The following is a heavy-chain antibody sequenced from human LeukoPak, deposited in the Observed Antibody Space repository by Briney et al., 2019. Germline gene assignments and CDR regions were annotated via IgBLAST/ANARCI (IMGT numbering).Heavy chain of an antibody. CDR3: ARGADDPVGGYYFDY. Sequence: NPGGSLRLSCAASGFTFSRYPLHWVRQAPGKGLEWVAVISHDGNNKYYADSVKGRFTISRDNSRNTLYLQMSRLRAEDTDMYYCARGADDPVGGYYFDYWGQGNLVTVSS. CDR2: ISHDGNNK. D-gene: IGHD6-19*01. V-gene: IGHV3-30-3*01. J-gene: IGHJ4*02. CDR1: GFTFSRYP.